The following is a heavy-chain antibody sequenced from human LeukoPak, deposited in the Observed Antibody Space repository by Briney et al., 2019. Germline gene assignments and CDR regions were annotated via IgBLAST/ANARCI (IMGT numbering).Heavy chain of an antibody. J-gene: IGHJ6*02. CDR1: GYTFTGYY. Sequence: ASVKVSCKASGYTFTGYYMHWVRQAPGQGLEWMGWINPNSGGTNYAQKFQGRVTMTRDTSISTAYMELSRLRSDDTAVYFCARDRKYSSNWFPDYHYYGVDVWGQGTTVTVSS. CDR3: ARDRKYSSNWFPDYHYYGVDV. D-gene: IGHD6-13*01. V-gene: IGHV1-2*02. CDR2: INPNSGGT.